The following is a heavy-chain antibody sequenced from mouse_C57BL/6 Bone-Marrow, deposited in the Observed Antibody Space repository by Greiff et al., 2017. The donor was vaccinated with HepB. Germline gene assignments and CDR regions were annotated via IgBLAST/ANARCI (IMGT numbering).Heavy chain of an antibody. CDR2: INPSTGGT. CDR3: ARWDLYAMDY. J-gene: IGHJ4*01. Sequence: EVQLQHSGPELVKPGASVKISCKASGYSFTGYYMNWVKQSPEKSLEWIGEINPSTGGTTYNQKFKAKATLTVDKSSSTAYMQLKSLTSEDSAVYYCARWDLYAMDYWGQGTSVTVSS. CDR1: GYSFTGYY. D-gene: IGHD4-1*01. V-gene: IGHV1-42*01.